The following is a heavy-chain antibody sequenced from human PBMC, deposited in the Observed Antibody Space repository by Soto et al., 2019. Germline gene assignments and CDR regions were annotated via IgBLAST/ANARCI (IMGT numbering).Heavy chain of an antibody. Sequence: SVKVSCKASGGTFSSYTISWVRQAPGQGLEWMGRIIPILGIANYAQKFQGRVTITADKSTSTAYMELSSLRSEDTAVYYCARVQSIAVAGTLPFRHWGQGTLVT. D-gene: IGHD6-19*01. J-gene: IGHJ1*01. CDR1: GGTFSSYT. CDR2: IIPILGIA. V-gene: IGHV1-69*02. CDR3: ARVQSIAVAGTLPFRH.